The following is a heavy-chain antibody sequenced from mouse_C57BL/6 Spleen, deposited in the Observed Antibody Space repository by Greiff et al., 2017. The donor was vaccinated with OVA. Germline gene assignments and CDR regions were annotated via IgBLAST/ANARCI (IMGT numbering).Heavy chain of an antibody. CDR3: ARKSGGYDQAWFAY. V-gene: IGHV1-80*01. CDR1: GYAFSSYW. Sequence: VQLQQSGAELVKPGASVKISCKASGYAFSSYWMNWVKQRPGKGLEWIGQIYPGDGDTNYNGKFKGKATLTADKSSSTAYMQLSSLTSEDSAVYFCARKSGGYDQAWFAYWGQGTLVTVSA. D-gene: IGHD2-2*01. CDR2: IYPGDGDT. J-gene: IGHJ3*01.